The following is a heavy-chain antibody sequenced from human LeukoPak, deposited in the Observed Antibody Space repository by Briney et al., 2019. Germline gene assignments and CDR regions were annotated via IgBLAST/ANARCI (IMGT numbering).Heavy chain of an antibody. CDR2: IFYTGRS. D-gene: IGHD2-15*01. J-gene: IGHJ4*02. V-gene: IGHV4-39*07. CDR3: ARAFLVGYSPEEYFFDY. Sequence: PSETLSLTCTVSGGSISSVSYYWGWIRQPPGKGLECIGSIFYTGRSYYNPSLKRRVTISVDTSKNQFSLKLSSVTAADTAVYYCARAFLVGYSPEEYFFDYWGQGTLVTVSS. CDR1: GGSISSVSYY.